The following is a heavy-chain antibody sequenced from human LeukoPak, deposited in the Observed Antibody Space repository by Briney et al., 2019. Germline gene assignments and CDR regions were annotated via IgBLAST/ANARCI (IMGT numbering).Heavy chain of an antibody. CDR1: GITFSTSG. D-gene: IGHD2-21*01. Sequence: PGRSLKLPCAASGITFSTSGMHWVRQAPGKGLEWVAVIWYDASQKYYADSVKGRFTISRDNSKDTLFLQMNSLTLEDTAVYYCAKDTGHLILGDYWGQGTLVIVSS. CDR2: IWYDASQK. CDR3: AKDTGHLILGDY. J-gene: IGHJ4*02. V-gene: IGHV3-33*06.